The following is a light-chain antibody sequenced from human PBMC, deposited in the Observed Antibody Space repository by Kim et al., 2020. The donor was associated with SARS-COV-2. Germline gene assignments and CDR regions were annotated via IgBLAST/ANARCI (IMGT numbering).Light chain of an antibody. J-gene: IGLJ2*01. CDR2: DVN. CDR3: TSYTTDSSHVI. V-gene: IGLV2-14*03. Sequence: QSITISCAKSNSDVDDYKFVSWYQQHPGKAPKLVIFDVNNRPSGVSSRFSASKSGNAASLTISGLQAEDEADYYCTSYTTDSSHVIFGGGTQLTVL. CDR1: NSDVDDYKF.